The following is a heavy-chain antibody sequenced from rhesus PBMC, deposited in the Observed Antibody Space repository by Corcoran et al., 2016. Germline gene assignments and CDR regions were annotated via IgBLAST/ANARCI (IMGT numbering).Heavy chain of an antibody. V-gene: IGHV4-127*01. CDR3: ARGTAFDY. Sequence: QVQLQESGPGLLKPSETLSLTCAVSGDSISGAYGWAWLRQAPGKGLEWIGSIYRSSANTDYNPSLKSRATISTDTSKNQFSLKLSSMTAADTAVYYCARGTAFDYWGQGVLVTVSS. CDR1: GDSISGAYG. CDR2: IYRSSANT. D-gene: IGHD3-3*01. J-gene: IGHJ4*01.